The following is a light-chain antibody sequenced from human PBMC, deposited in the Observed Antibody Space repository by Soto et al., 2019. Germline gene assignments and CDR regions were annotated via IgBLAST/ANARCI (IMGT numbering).Light chain of an antibody. CDR1: SSNIGSNY. CDR2: RNN. V-gene: IGLV1-47*01. Sequence: QSVLTQPPSASGTPGQRVTISCSGSSSNIGSNYVYWYQQLPGTAPKLLIYRNNQRPSGVPDRFSGSKSGTSASLAISGLRSEDEADYYCAAWDDTSSFVFGTGTKVTVL. J-gene: IGLJ1*01. CDR3: AAWDDTSSFV.